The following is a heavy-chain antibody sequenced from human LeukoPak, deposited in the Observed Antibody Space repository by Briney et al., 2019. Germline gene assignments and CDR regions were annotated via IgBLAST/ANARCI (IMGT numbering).Heavy chain of an antibody. CDR2: INPNSGGT. D-gene: IGHD1-1*01. CDR3: ARVETNWNAFDI. CDR1: GYTFTGYY. V-gene: IGHV1-2*02. J-gene: IGHJ3*02. Sequence: ASVKVSCKASGYTFTGYYMHWVRQAPGQGLEWMGWINPNSGGTNYAQKFQGRVTMTRDTSISTAYMELRSLRSDDTAVYYCARVETNWNAFDIWGQGTMVTVSS.